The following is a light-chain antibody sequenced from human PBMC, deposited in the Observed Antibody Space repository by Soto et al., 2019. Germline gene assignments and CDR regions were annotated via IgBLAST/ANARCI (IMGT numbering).Light chain of an antibody. CDR3: CSYAGSSTWV. V-gene: IGLV2-23*02. CDR1: SSDVGGYNL. Sequence: QSALTQPASVSKSPGQSITISCTGTSSDVGGYNLVSWYQQLPGKAPKLMIYEVTKRPSGVSNRFSGSKSGNTASLTISGLQAEDEADYYCCSYAGSSTWVFGGGTKLTVL. CDR2: EVT. J-gene: IGLJ3*02.